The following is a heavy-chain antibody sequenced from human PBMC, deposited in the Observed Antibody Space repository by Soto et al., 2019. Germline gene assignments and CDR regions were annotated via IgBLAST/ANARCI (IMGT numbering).Heavy chain of an antibody. CDR2: ISYDGSNK. CDR3: ARDAGVAVAGTWWFDP. Sequence: QVQLVESGGGVVQPGRSLRLSCAASGFTFSSYAMHWVRQAPGKGLEWVAVISYDGSNKYYADSVKGRFTISRDNSKNTLYLQMNSLRAEDTAVYYCARDAGVAVAGTWWFDPWGQGTLVTVSS. D-gene: IGHD6-19*01. V-gene: IGHV3-30-3*01. CDR1: GFTFSSYA. J-gene: IGHJ5*02.